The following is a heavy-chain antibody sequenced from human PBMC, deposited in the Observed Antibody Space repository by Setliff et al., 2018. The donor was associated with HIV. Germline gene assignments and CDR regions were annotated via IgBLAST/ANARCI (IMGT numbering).Heavy chain of an antibody. CDR1: GYTLTNYG. Sequence: ASVKVSCKASGYTLTNYGISWVRQAPGQGLEWMGWISADNGDTNYPQKLQGRVTMTTDTSTSTAHMELRNLRSDDTAVYYCARGLGSTRFDPWGQGTLVTVSS. CDR3: ARGLGSTRFDP. CDR2: ISADNGDT. D-gene: IGHD2-2*01. V-gene: IGHV1-18*01. J-gene: IGHJ5*02.